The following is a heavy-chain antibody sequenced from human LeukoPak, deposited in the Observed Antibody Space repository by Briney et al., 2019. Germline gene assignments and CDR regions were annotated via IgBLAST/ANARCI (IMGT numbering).Heavy chain of an antibody. CDR2: IYYSGST. CDR1: GGSISSSSYY. CDR3: ARSTYYYDSSGYYLNPFDY. V-gene: IGHV4-39*01. Sequence: PSETLSLTCTVSGGSISSSSYYWGWIRQPPGKGLEWIGSIYYSGSTYYNPSLKGRVTISVDTSKNQFSLKLSSVTAADTAVYYCARSTYYYDSSGYYLNPFDYWGQGTLVTVSS. D-gene: IGHD3-22*01. J-gene: IGHJ4*02.